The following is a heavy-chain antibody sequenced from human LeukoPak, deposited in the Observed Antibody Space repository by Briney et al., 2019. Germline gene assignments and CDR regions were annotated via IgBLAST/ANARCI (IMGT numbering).Heavy chain of an antibody. D-gene: IGHD3-10*01. V-gene: IGHV3-30-3*01. J-gene: IGHJ3*02. CDR1: GFTFSSYA. Sequence: GRSLRLSCAAPGFTFSSYAMHWVRQAPGKGLEWVAVISHDGSNKYYADSVKGRFTISRDNSKNTLDLQMDSLRAEDTAVYYCARDQFGELVVCTFHIWGQGTMVTVSS. CDR3: ARDQFGELVVCTFHI. CDR2: ISHDGSNK.